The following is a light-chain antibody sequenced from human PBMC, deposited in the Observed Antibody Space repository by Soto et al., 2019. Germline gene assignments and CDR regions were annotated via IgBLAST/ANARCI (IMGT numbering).Light chain of an antibody. Sequence: EIVMTQSPATLSVSPGERATLPCRASQSVSSNLAWYQQKPGQAPRLLIYGASTRATGIPARFSGSGSGTEFTLTISSLQSEDFAVYYCQRYNHWPPWTFGQGTK. J-gene: IGKJ1*01. CDR2: GAS. V-gene: IGKV3-15*01. CDR1: QSVSSN. CDR3: QRYNHWPPWT.